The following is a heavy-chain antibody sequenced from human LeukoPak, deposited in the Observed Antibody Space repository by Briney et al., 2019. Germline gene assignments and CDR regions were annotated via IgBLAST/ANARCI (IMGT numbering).Heavy chain of an antibody. J-gene: IGHJ4*02. Sequence: PGGSLRLSCTTSRFTFSDYAMSWVRQTPGKGLEWVGFIRSKAYGGTTEYAASVKGRFTISRDDSISIAYLQMNSLKTEDTAFYYCTNGLTMNPFDYWGQGTLVTVSS. CDR3: TNGLTMNPFDY. D-gene: IGHD1-14*01. V-gene: IGHV3-49*04. CDR1: RFTFSDYA. CDR2: IRSKAYGGTT.